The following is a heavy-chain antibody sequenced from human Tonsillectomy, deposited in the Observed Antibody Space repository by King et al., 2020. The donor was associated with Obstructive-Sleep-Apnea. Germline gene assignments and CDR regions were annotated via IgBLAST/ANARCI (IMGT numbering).Heavy chain of an antibody. CDR3: AKDFVDGDYYFDY. D-gene: IGHD4-17*01. CDR2: IRYDGSNK. CDR1: GFTFSSYG. V-gene: IGHV3-30*02. Sequence: QPVQSGGGVVQPGRSLRLSCAASGFTFSSYGMHWVRQAPGKGLEWVAFIRYDGSNKYYADSVKGRFTISRDNSKNTLYLQMNSLRAEDTAVYYCAKDFVDGDYYFDYWGQGTLVTVSS. J-gene: IGHJ4*02.